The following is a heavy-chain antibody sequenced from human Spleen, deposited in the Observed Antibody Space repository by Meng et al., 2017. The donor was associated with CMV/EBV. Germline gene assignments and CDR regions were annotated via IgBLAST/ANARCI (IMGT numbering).Heavy chain of an antibody. CDR1: GYSFTSYW. CDR2: IYPGDSDT. Sequence: GGSLRLSCKGSGYSFTSYWIGWVRQMPGKGLEWMGIIYPGDSDTRYSPSFQDQVTISADKSISTAYLQWSSLKASDTAMYYCATPRYSGSPHDAFDIWGQGTMVTVSS. V-gene: IGHV5-51*01. D-gene: IGHD1-26*01. CDR3: ATPRYSGSPHDAFDI. J-gene: IGHJ3*02.